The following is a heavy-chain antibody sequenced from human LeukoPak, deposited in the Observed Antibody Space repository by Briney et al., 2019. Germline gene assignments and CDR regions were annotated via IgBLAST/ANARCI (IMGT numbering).Heavy chain of an antibody. V-gene: IGHV5-51*01. CDR3: ARQAIVVVPEGYFDY. CDR1: GYSFTSYW. Sequence: GESLKISCKGSGYSFTSYWIGWVRQMPGKGLEWMGIIYPGDSDTRYSPSFQGQVTISADKSISTAYLQWSSLKASDTAMYYCARQAIVVVPEGYFDYWGQGTLVTVSS. J-gene: IGHJ4*02. D-gene: IGHD2-2*01. CDR2: IYPGDSDT.